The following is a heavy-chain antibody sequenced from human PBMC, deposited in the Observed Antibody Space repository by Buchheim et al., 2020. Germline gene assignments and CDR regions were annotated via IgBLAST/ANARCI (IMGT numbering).Heavy chain of an antibody. CDR1: GGSISSSSYY. V-gene: IGHV4-39*01. CDR3: ARHRIAAAGTGWFDP. CDR2: IYYSGST. Sequence: QLQLQESGPGLVKPSETLSLTCTVSGGSISSSSYYWGWIRQPPGKGLEWIGSIYYSGSTYYNPSLKSRVTISGDTSKNQFSLKLSSVTAADTAVYYCARHRIAAAGTGWFDPWGQGTL. D-gene: IGHD6-13*01. J-gene: IGHJ5*02.